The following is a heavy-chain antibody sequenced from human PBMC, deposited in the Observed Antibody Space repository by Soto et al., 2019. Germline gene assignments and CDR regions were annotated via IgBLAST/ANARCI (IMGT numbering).Heavy chain of an antibody. V-gene: IGHV3-7*01. CDR2: IKQDGSEK. J-gene: IGHJ4*02. Sequence: PGGSLRLSCAASGFTFSSYWMSWVRQAPGKGLEWVANIKQDGSEKYYVDSVKGRFTISRDNAKNSLYLQMNSLRAEDTAVYYCARDITLYSSSSGTFDYWAQGTLVTVSS. CDR3: ARDITLYSSSSGTFDY. CDR1: GFTFSSYW. D-gene: IGHD6-6*01.